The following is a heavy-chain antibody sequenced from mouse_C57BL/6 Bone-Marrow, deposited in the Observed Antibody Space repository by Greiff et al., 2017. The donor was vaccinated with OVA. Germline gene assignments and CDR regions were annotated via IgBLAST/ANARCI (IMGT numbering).Heavy chain of an antibody. V-gene: IGHV1-19*01. CDR1: GYTFTDYY. J-gene: IGHJ2*01. Sequence: EVKLQESGPVLVKPGASVKMSCKASGYTFTDYYMNWVKQSHGKSLEWIGVINPYNGGTSYNQKFKGKATLTVDKSSSTAYMELNSLTSEDSAVYYCARRGDSNYYFDYWGQGTTLTVSS. CDR3: ARRGDSNYYFDY. D-gene: IGHD2-5*01. CDR2: INPYNGGT.